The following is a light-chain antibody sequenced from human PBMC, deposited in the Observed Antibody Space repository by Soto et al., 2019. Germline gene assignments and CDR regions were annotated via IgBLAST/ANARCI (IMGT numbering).Light chain of an antibody. V-gene: IGKV1-5*03. Sequence: DIQLTQSPSTLSASVGNRVTITCRASPSISSWLALYPQKPGKAPNLLIYKTSILESWVPSRFSCSGSGTEYTLTISSLQPDDFATYYCQYYNDYCWTFGQGTKVEIK. CDR1: PSISSW. CDR2: KTS. CDR3: QYYNDYCWT. J-gene: IGKJ1*01.